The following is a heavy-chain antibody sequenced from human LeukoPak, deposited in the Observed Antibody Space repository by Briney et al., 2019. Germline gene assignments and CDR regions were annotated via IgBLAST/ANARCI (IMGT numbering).Heavy chain of an antibody. V-gene: IGHV1-46*01. CDR2: INPSGGST. CDR1: GYTFTSYY. Sequence: ASVKVSCKASGYTFTSYYMHWVRQAPGQGLEWMGIINPSGGSTSYAQKFQGRVTMTRDRSTSTVYMELSSLRSEDTAVYYCARVPNHYYDSSGYLTFDYWGQGTLVTVSS. J-gene: IGHJ4*02. CDR3: ARVPNHYYDSSGYLTFDY. D-gene: IGHD3-22*01.